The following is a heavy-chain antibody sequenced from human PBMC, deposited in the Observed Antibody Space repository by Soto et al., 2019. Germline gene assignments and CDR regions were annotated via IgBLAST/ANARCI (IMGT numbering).Heavy chain of an antibody. CDR1: GFALDTYD. J-gene: IGHJ3*01. Sequence: EEQLVESGGHLVQPRGSLRLSCTSSGFALDTYDMNWVRLAPGKDLAWISHIATGGDSIYYAASVKGRFTISRANASIALYLQMNSLSDDDTALYFCAGEHVLMFASYAALKVWGQGTVVTVPS. CDR3: AGEHVLMFASYAALKV. CDR2: IATGGDSI. V-gene: IGHV3-48*03. D-gene: IGHD2-21*01.